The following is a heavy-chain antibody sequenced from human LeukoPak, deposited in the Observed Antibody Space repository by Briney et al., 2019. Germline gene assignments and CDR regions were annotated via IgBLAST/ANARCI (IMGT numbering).Heavy chain of an antibody. CDR1: GDSVSSNSAV. J-gene: IGHJ3*02. CDR3: ARDTGAAISVFDI. Sequence: SQTLSLTCATSGDSVSSNSAVWNWLRQSPSRGLEWLGRTYYRSKWYNDYAVTVKSRITVNPDTSKNQFSLQLNSVTPEDTAMYYCARDTGAAISVFDIWGQGTMVTVSS. CDR2: TYYRSKWYN. D-gene: IGHD5-12*01. V-gene: IGHV6-1*01.